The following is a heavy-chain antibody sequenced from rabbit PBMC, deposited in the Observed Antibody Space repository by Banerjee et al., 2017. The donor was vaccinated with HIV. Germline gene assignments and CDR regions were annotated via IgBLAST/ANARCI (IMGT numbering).Heavy chain of an antibody. CDR3: ARDAGTSFSPYGMDL. D-gene: IGHD8-1*01. V-gene: IGHV1S40*01. CDR2: AYAGSSGST. Sequence: QSLEESGGGLVKPGASLTLTCKASGFSFNSGYDMCWVRQAPGKGLEWVACAYAGSSGSTYSATWAKGRFTISKSSSTTVTLQMTGLTAADTATYFCARDAGTSFSPYGMDLWGQGTLVTVS. J-gene: IGHJ6*01. CDR1: GFSFNSGYD.